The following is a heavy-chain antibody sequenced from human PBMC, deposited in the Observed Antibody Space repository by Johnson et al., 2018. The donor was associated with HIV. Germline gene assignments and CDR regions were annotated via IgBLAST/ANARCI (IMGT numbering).Heavy chain of an antibody. Sequence: VQLVESGGGVVQPGGSLRLSCVVSGFTVSSNYITWVRQAPGKGPEWVAVIYSGGDTYYADSVKGRFTISRDDSKNTLYLQRDSLRPEDTAVHYGAKIWGAIAATGDAFDIWGQGTMVTVS. D-gene: IGHD5-12*01. J-gene: IGHJ3*02. CDR2: IYSGGDT. V-gene: IGHV3-66*01. CDR1: GFTVSSNY. CDR3: AKIWGAIAATGDAFDI.